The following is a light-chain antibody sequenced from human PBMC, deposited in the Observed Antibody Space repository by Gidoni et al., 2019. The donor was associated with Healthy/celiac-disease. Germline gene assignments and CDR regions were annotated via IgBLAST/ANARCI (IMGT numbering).Light chain of an antibody. CDR1: QSISSY. Sequence: DIQMTQSPSALSASVGDRVTITCRASQSISSYLNWYQQKPGKAPKLLIYAASSLQSGVPSRCSGSGSVTDFTRTISSLQPEDFATYYCQPSYSTLWTFGQGTKVEIK. CDR3: QPSYSTLWT. V-gene: IGKV1-39*01. J-gene: IGKJ1*01. CDR2: AAS.